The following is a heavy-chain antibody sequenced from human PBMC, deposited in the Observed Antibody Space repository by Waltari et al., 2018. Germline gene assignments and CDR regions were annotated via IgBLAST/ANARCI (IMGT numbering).Heavy chain of an antibody. CDR3: ARDRDPHESDAFDI. CDR1: GGTFISYA. CDR2: IIPIFGTA. Sequence: QVQLVQSGAEVKKPGSSVKVSCKASGGTFISYAISWVRQAPGQGLEWMGWIIPIFGTANYAQKFQGRVTITADESTSTAYMELSSLRSEDTAVYYCARDRDPHESDAFDIWGQGTMVTVSS. V-gene: IGHV1-69*12. J-gene: IGHJ3*02.